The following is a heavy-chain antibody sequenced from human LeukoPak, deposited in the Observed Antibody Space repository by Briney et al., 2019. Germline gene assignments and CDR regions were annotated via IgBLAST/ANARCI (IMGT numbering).Heavy chain of an antibody. J-gene: IGHJ4*02. CDR3: AKCSGGSCYASGAFDY. Sequence: PGGSLRLSCAASGFTFSNYAMSWVRQTPGEGLEWVSGIIGSGDDTWYGDPGKGRFTISRDNSKNTVNLEMNRLRPEDTAVYYCAKCSGGSCYASGAFDYWGEGTMVSVCS. CDR2: IIGSGDDT. V-gene: IGHV3-23*01. D-gene: IGHD2-15*01. CDR1: GFTFSNYA.